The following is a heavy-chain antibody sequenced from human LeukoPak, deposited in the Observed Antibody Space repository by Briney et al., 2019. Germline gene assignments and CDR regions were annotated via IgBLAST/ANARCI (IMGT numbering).Heavy chain of an antibody. D-gene: IGHD4-17*01. CDR2: IYHSGST. V-gene: IGHV4-4*02. CDR3: ARDDDYGDYSMRY. Sequence: SGTLSLTCAVSGGSLSSNNWWSWVRQPPGRGLEWIGEIYHSGSTNYNPSLKSRVTISVDKSKNQFSLKLSSVTAADTAVYYCARDDDYGDYSMRYWGQGTLVTVSS. CDR1: GGSLSSNNW. J-gene: IGHJ4*02.